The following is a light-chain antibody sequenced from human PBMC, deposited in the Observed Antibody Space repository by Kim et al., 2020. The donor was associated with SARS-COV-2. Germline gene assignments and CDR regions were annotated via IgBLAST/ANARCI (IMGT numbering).Light chain of an antibody. CDR1: QDISSY. Sequence: DIQMTQSPTSLSASVGDRVSITCRATQDISSYLNWYQQKPGKAPKLLIYDALSLEIGVPSRFSGGGSGTDFTFTIDSLQPDDIATYYCQQYDTVPFTFGQGTKLEI. CDR3: QQYDTVPFT. J-gene: IGKJ2*01. CDR2: DAL. V-gene: IGKV1-33*01.